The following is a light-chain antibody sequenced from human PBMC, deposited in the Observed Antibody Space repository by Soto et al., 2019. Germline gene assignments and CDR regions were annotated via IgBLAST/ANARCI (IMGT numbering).Light chain of an antibody. V-gene: IGKV3D-20*02. CDR3: QQRHMWPIT. Sequence: EIVLTQSPGTLSLSPGEGATLACRASQSISSNYLVWYQQKGGQAPRLLIYGASSRATGIPDRFSGSGSGTDFTLTISSLEPEDSAVYYCQQRHMWPITFGQGTRLEIK. CDR2: GAS. J-gene: IGKJ5*01. CDR1: QSISSNY.